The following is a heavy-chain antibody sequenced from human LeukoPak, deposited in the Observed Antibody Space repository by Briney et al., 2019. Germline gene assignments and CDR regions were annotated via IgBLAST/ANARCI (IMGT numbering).Heavy chain of an antibody. CDR3: ARATAKLRYFDWLSAFDY. V-gene: IGHV3-66*01. D-gene: IGHD3-9*01. Sequence: GGSLRLSCAASGFTVSSNYMSWVRQAPGKGLEWVSVIYSGGSTYYADSVKGRFTISRDNSKNTLYLQMNSLRAEDTAVYYCARATAKLRYFDWLSAFDYWGQGTLVTVSS. CDR1: GFTVSSNY. J-gene: IGHJ4*02. CDR2: IYSGGST.